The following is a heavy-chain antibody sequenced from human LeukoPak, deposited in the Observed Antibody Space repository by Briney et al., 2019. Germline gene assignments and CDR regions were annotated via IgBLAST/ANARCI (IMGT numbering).Heavy chain of an antibody. J-gene: IGHJ5*02. V-gene: IGHV4-34*01. CDR1: GGSFSAYY. CDR2: INHSGST. CDR3: ARGGVRRFERDNWFDP. D-gene: IGHD3-9*01. Sequence: SETLALTCAVFGGSFSAYYWSWIRQSPGKGLEWIGEINHSGSTNYNPSLKSRVTISVDTSKNQFSLKLSSVTAADTAVYYCARGGVRRFERDNWFDPWGQGTLVTVSS.